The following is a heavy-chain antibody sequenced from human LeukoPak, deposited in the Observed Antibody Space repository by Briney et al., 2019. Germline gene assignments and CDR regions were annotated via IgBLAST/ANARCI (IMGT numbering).Heavy chain of an antibody. V-gene: IGHV4-4*02. CDR2: IYHSGST. CDR3: ARAESLGYCSSTSCHTPRVAFDI. J-gene: IGHJ3*02. D-gene: IGHD2-2*01. CDR1: GGSISSSNC. Sequence: PSETLSVTCAVSGGSISSSNCWSWVRQPPGKGLEWIGEIYHSGSTNYNPSLKSRVTISVDKSKNQFSLKLSSVTAADTAVYYCARAESLGYCSSTSCHTPRVAFDIWGQGTMVTVSS.